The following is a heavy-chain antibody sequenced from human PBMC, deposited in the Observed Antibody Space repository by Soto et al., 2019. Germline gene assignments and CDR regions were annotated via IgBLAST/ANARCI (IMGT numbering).Heavy chain of an antibody. D-gene: IGHD1-1*01. J-gene: IGHJ4*02. CDR2: ISAHNGNT. V-gene: IGHV1-18*01. CDR3: ARMRYGDY. CDR1: GYIFTTYG. Sequence: QVHLVQSGAEVKKPGASVKVSCKGSGYIFTTYGITWVRQAPGQGLEWMGWISAHNGNTNYAQKLQVRVTFTRDTSTSTAYMELRILRSDDTAVYYCARMRYGDYWGQGALVTVSS.